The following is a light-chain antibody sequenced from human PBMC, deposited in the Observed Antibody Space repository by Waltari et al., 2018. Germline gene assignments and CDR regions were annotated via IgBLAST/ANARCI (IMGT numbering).Light chain of an antibody. CDR1: QSISNY. CDR2: AAS. CDR3: QQSHKTPQT. V-gene: IGKV1-39*01. J-gene: IGKJ1*01. Sequence: DIQMTQSPSSLSECVGDRVTIPCRSSQSISNYLNLYQQRPGKAPKLLIFAASRLQGRVPSRFSGSGSGTDFTLTITSLQPEDFATYYCQQSHKTPQTFGRGTKVEVK.